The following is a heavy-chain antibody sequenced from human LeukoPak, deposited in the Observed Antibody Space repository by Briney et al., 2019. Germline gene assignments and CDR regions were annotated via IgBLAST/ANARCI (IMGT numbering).Heavy chain of an antibody. CDR2: INGDGGRA. J-gene: IGHJ4*02. CDR3: LKDVDNWSSGSYLGYFDY. CDR1: GCTFTSYA. V-gene: IGHV3-64D*06. D-gene: IGHD3-10*01. Sequence: GGSLRLSCSASGCTFTSYAMHWLRQAPGKGLEHVSGINGDGGRAYYVDSVRDKFTISRDNSKNTLYLEMSTLRTEDTAVYYCLKDVDNWSSGSYLGYFDYWSQGILVTVSS.